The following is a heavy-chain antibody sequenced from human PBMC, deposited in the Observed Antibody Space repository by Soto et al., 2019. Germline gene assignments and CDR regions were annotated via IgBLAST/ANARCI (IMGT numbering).Heavy chain of an antibody. V-gene: IGHV3-9*01. CDR2: ISWNSASM. CDR3: ARSFSDSYYDLDF. CDR1: GFNVMSYW. D-gene: IGHD1-26*01. Sequence: PGGSLRLSCAVSGFNVMSYWMSWVRQAPGKGLEWVSGISWNSASMDYADSVKDRFSISRDNAENSLYLQMNILKIEDTAFYYCARSFSDSYYDLDFWGQGTLVTVSS. J-gene: IGHJ4*02.